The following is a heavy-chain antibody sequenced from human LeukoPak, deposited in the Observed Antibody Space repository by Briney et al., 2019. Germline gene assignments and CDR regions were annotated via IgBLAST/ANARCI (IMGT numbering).Heavy chain of an antibody. CDR1: GFTFGDYA. Sequence: PGGSLRLSCTASGFTFGDYAMSWFRQAPGKGLEWVGFIRSKAYGGTTEYAASVKGRFTISRDDSKSIAYLQMNSLRAEDTAVYYCARYLVRGVEAFDIWGQGTVVTVSS. CDR3: ARYLVRGVEAFDI. J-gene: IGHJ3*02. D-gene: IGHD3-10*01. V-gene: IGHV3-49*03. CDR2: IRSKAYGGTT.